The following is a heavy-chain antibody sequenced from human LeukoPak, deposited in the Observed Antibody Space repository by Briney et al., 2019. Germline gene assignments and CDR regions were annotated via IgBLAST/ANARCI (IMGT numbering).Heavy chain of an antibody. D-gene: IGHD1-26*01. Sequence: SQTLSLTCAISGDSVSSNSAAWHWIRQYPSRGLEWLGRTYFRSKWYDDYSASVKSRITISPDTSKNQLSLQLNSVTPDDTAVYYCAREGAGFDPWGQGTLVTVSS. V-gene: IGHV6-1*01. CDR2: TYFRSKWYD. CDR1: GDSVSSNSAA. CDR3: AREGAGFDP. J-gene: IGHJ5*02.